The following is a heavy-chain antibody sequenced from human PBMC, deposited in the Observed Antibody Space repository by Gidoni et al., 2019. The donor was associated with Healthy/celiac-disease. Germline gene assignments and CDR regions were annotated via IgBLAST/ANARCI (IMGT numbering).Heavy chain of an antibody. CDR2: ISSSSSYI. CDR3: ARVNYYDPNFDY. CDR1: GFTFSSYS. J-gene: IGHJ4*02. V-gene: IGHV3-21*01. Sequence: EVQLVESGGGLVKPGGSLRLSCAASGFTFSSYSMNWVRQAPGKGLEWVSSISSSSSYIYYADSVKGRFTISRDNAKNSLYLQRNSLRAEDTAVYYCARVNYYDPNFDYWGQGTLVTVSS. D-gene: IGHD3-22*01.